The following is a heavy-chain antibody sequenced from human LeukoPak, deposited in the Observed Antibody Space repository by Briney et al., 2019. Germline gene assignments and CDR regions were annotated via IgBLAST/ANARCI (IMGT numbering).Heavy chain of an antibody. V-gene: IGHV1-46*01. CDR1: GYTFTSYY. J-gene: IGHJ4*02. Sequence: ASVKVSCXASGYTFTSYYMHWVRQAPGQGLAWMGIINPSGGSTSYAQKFQGRVTMTRDTSTSTVYMELSSLRSEDTAVYYCASLITGTTQDFDYWGQGTLVTVSS. CDR3: ASLITGTTQDFDY. D-gene: IGHD1-7*01. CDR2: INPSGGST.